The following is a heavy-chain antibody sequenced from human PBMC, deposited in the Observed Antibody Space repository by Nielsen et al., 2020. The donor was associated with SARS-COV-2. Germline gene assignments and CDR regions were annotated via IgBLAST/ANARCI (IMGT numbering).Heavy chain of an antibody. D-gene: IGHD3-22*01. V-gene: IGHV3-64*01. Sequence: GGSLRLSCAASGFTFSSYSMNWVRQAPGKGLEYVSAISSNGGSTYYANSVKGRFTISRDNSKNTLYLQMGSLRAEDMAVYYCARSSGDYYYYYYGMDVWGQGTTVTVSS. J-gene: IGHJ6*02. CDR3: ARSSGDYYYYYYGMDV. CDR2: ISSNGGST. CDR1: GFTFSSYS.